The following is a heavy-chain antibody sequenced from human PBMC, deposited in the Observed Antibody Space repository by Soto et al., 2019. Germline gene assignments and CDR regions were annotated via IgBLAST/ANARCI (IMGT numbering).Heavy chain of an antibody. Sequence: QVQLVQSGAEVQKPGSSVKVSCKASGGTFSSYAISWVRQAPGQGLEWMGGIIPISGTANYAQKFQGRVTITADESTSPAYMELSSLRSEDTAVYYCARSQGSSTSLEIYYYYYYGMDVWGQGTTVTVSS. V-gene: IGHV1-69*01. D-gene: IGHD2-2*01. CDR1: GGTFSSYA. J-gene: IGHJ6*02. CDR2: IIPISGTA. CDR3: ARSQGSSTSLEIYYYYYYGMDV.